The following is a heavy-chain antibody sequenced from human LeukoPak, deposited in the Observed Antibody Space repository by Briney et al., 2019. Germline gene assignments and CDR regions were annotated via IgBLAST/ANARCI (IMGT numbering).Heavy chain of an antibody. Sequence: HGESLKISCKGSGYSFTSYWIGWVRQMPGKGLEWMGIIYPGDSDTRYSPSFQGQVTISADESISTAYLQWSSLKASDTAMYYCARPDYGDTHDAFDIWREGTIVTVSS. CDR2: IYPGDSDT. V-gene: IGHV5-51*01. CDR3: ARPDYGDTHDAFDI. CDR1: GYSFTSYW. D-gene: IGHD4-17*01. J-gene: IGHJ3*02.